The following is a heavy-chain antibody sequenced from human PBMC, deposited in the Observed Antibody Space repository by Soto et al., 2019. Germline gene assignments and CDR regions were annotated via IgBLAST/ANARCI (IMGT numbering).Heavy chain of an antibody. Sequence: ASVKVSCKASGYTFTSYGISWVRQAPGQGLEWMGWISAYNGNTNYAQKLQGRGTMTTDTSTITAYMELRSLRSDDTAVYYCARGYCSGGSCSYTFDYWGQGTLVTVSS. CDR3: ARGYCSGGSCSYTFDY. D-gene: IGHD2-15*01. CDR2: ISAYNGNT. CDR1: GYTFTSYG. J-gene: IGHJ4*02. V-gene: IGHV1-18*01.